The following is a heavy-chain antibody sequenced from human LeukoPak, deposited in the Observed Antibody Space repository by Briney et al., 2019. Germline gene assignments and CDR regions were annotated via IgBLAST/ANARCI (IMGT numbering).Heavy chain of an antibody. CDR1: GFTFSSYA. CDR2: ISGSGGST. CDR3: ARDPHSSSWYSTPVYYFDY. D-gene: IGHD6-13*01. J-gene: IGHJ4*02. V-gene: IGHV3-23*01. Sequence: GGSLRLSCAASGFTFSSYAMSWVRQAPGKGLEWVSAISGSGGSTYYADSAKGRFTISRDNSKNTLYLQMNSLRAEDTAVYYCARDPHSSSWYSTPVYYFDYWGQGTLVTVSS.